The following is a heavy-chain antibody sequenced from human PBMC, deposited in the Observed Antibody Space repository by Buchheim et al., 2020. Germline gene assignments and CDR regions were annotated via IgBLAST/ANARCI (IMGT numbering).Heavy chain of an antibody. CDR3: ARTDQMFSLDY. CDR2: ISYDGSNK. V-gene: IGHV3-30*03. J-gene: IGHJ4*02. Sequence: QVQLVESGGGVVQPGRSLRLSCAASGFTFSSYGMHWVRQAPGKGLEWVAVISYDGSNKYYADSVKGRFTISRDNSKNTLYLQMNSLRAEDTAVYYCARTDQMFSLDYWGQGTL. D-gene: IGHD2-2*01. CDR1: GFTFSSYG.